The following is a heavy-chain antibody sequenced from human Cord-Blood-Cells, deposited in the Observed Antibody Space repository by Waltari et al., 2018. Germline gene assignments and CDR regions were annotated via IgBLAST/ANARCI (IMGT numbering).Heavy chain of an antibody. CDR2: IYYSGST. V-gene: IGHV4-39*01. Sequence: QLQLQESGPGLVKPSETLSLTCTVSGGSISSSSYYGGWIRQPPGKGLEWIGSIYYSGSTYYNPSLKSRVTISVDTSKNQFSLKLSSVTAADTAVYYCFLGYCSGGSCYSFDYWGQGTLVTVSS. D-gene: IGHD2-15*01. CDR3: FLGYCSGGSCYSFDY. J-gene: IGHJ4*02. CDR1: GGSISSSSYY.